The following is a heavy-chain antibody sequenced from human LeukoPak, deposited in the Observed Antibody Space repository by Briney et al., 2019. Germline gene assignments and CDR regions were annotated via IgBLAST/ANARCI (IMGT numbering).Heavy chain of an antibody. CDR3: AXAPXXXLFXGYTFLGVDY. CDR1: GYTFTSYD. CDR2: MNPNSGNT. Sequence: ASVKVSCKASGYTFTSYDINWVRQATGQGLEWMGWMNPNSGNTGYAQKFQGRVTMTRNTSISTAYMELSSLRSGDTAGYYCAXAPXXXLFXGYTFLGVDYWGQGTLVTVSS. D-gene: IGHD3-16*02. J-gene: IGHJ4*02. V-gene: IGHV1-8*01.